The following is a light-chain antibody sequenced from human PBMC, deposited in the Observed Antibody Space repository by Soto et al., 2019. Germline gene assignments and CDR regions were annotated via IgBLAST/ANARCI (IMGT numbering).Light chain of an antibody. V-gene: IGKV1-39*01. CDR1: QSISSY. CDR3: QQSDSIPIT. CDR2: DAS. J-gene: IGKJ5*01. Sequence: DIQMTQSPSSLSASVGDSVTFTCRASQSISSYLNWYQQKPGKAPNLVISDASTLHSGVPSRFTGSGSGTDFSLTISSLQPEDFVTYYCQQSDSIPITFGQGTRLEIK.